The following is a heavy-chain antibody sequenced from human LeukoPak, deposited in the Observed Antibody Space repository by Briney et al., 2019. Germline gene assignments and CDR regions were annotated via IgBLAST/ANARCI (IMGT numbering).Heavy chain of an antibody. V-gene: IGHV4-59*01. CDR3: ARDGGYCSSTSCYYMDV. D-gene: IGHD2-2*01. Sequence: SETLSLTCTVSGGSISSYYWSWIRQPPGKGLEWIGYIYYSGSTNYNPSLKSRVTISVDTSKNQFSLKLSSVTAADTAVYYCARDGGYCSSTSCYYMDVWGKGTTVTVSS. CDR1: GGSISSYY. J-gene: IGHJ6*03. CDR2: IYYSGST.